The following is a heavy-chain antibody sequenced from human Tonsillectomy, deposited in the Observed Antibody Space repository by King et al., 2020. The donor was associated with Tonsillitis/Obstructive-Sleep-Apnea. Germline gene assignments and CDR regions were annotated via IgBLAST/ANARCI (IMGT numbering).Heavy chain of an antibody. CDR3: AVAFCGGDCYAAYYMDV. CDR1: GYSFNNYW. CDR2: IYPDDSDT. Sequence: VQLVESGAEVKKPGESLKISCQGSGYSFNNYWIGWVRQMSGKGLQWMGIIYPDDSDTRYSPSFQGQVTISADKSITTAYLEWSSLKASDTAIYYCAVAFCGGDCYAAYYMDVWGKGTTVTVSS. V-gene: IGHV5-51*01. J-gene: IGHJ6*03. D-gene: IGHD2-21*01.